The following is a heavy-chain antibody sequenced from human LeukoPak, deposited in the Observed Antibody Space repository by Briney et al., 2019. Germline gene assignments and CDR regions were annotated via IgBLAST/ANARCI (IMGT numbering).Heavy chain of an antibody. Sequence: GGSLRLSCAASGFTFSSYAMNWVRQAPGKGLEWVSGINSSGGGTYYADSVKGRFTISRDNSKNTLYLQMNSLRAEDTAVYYCARDSMVRGVMYWGQGTLVAVSS. CDR2: INSSGGGT. CDR1: GFTFSSYA. V-gene: IGHV3-23*01. J-gene: IGHJ4*02. D-gene: IGHD3-10*01. CDR3: ARDSMVRGVMY.